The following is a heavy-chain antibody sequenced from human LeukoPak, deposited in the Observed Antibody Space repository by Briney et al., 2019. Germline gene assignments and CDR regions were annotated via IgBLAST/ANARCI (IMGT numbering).Heavy chain of an antibody. J-gene: IGHJ4*02. Sequence: KPSETLSLTCTVSGDSISSYYCTWIRQPAGTGLEWIGRIYSSGSTSYNPSLKSRVTMSVDTSKDQFSLNLTSVTATDTAVYYCATEESGYWGQGTLVTVSS. D-gene: IGHD3-3*01. CDR2: IYSSGST. CDR1: GDSISSYY. V-gene: IGHV4-4*07. CDR3: ATEESGY.